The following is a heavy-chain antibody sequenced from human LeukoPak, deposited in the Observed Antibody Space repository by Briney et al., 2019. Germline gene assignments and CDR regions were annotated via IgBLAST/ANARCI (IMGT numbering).Heavy chain of an antibody. CDR3: ARVATTVANYYYYYGMDV. J-gene: IGHJ6*02. Sequence: GRSLRLSCAASGFTFSSYAMHWVRQAPGKGLEWVAVISYDGSNKYYADSVKGRFTISRDNSKNTLYLQMNSLRAEDTAVYYCARVATTVANYYYYYGMDVWGQGTTVTVSS. V-gene: IGHV3-30*04. CDR1: GFTFSSYA. D-gene: IGHD4-23*01. CDR2: ISYDGSNK.